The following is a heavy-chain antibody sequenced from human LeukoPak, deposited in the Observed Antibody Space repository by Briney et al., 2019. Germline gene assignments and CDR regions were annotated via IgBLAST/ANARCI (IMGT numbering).Heavy chain of an antibody. CDR3: ARTYRGYSYGYFFDY. CDR2: IYYSGST. CDR1: GGSISSGGYY. Sequence: SETLSLTCTVSGGSISSGGYYWSWIRQHPGKGLEWIGYIYYSGSTYYNPSLKSRVTISVDTSKNQFSLKLSSVTAADTAVYYCARTYRGYSYGYFFDYWGQGTLVTVSS. V-gene: IGHV4-31*03. D-gene: IGHD5-18*01. J-gene: IGHJ4*02.